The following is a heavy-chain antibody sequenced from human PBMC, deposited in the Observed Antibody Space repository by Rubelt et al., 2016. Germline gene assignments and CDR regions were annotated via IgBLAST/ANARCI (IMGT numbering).Heavy chain of an antibody. CDR1: GGSISSGGYY. CDR2: IYYSGST. D-gene: IGHD1-26*01. Sequence: QVQLQESGPGLVKPSQTLSLTCTVSGGSISSGGYYWSWIRQHPGKGLEWIGYIYYSGSTYYNPSLKSRVTISVDTSKNQFSLKLSAVTAADTAVYYCARGRMGFHYYYYGMDVWGQGTTVTVSS. V-gene: IGHV4-31*03. CDR3: ARGRMGFHYYYYGMDV. J-gene: IGHJ6*02.